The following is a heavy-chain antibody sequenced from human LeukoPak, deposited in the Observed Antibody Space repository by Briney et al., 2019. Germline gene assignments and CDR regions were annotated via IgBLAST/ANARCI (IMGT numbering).Heavy chain of an antibody. Sequence: GGSLRLSCAASGFTFSSYAMSWVRQAPGKGLEWVGRIKSKTDGGTTDYAAPVKGRFTISRDDSKNTLYLQMNSLKTEDTAVYYCTTDPTYYYDSSGPNDYWGQGTLVTVSS. CDR3: TTDPTYYYDSSGPNDY. V-gene: IGHV3-15*01. CDR1: GFTFSSYA. CDR2: IKSKTDGGTT. J-gene: IGHJ4*02. D-gene: IGHD3-22*01.